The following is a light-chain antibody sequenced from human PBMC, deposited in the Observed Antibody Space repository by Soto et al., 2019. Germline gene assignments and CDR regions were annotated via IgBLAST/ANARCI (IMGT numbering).Light chain of an antibody. CDR3: QQSYRTPHT. CDR1: QDINNY. Sequence: DIQMTQSPSSLSASVGDRVTITCQASQDINNYLNWYQQKPGKAPKLLIYDASNLQTGVPSRFSGSGSGTDFSFTISSLQPEDIATYYCQQSYRTPHTFGQGTKLETK. CDR2: DAS. V-gene: IGKV1-33*01. J-gene: IGKJ2*01.